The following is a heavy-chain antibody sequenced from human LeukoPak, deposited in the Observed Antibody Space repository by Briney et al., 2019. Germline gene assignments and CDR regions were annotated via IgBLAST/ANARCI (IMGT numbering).Heavy chain of an antibody. CDR2: ISSSSSYI. J-gene: IGHJ4*02. CDR1: GFTFSSYS. D-gene: IGHD2-21*01. V-gene: IGHV3-21*04. Sequence: GGSLRLSCAASGFTFSSYSMNWVRQAPGKGLEWVSSISSSSSYIYYADSVKGRFTISRDTSKNTLYLQMNSLRAEDTALYYCAKMSWNLAGGHFWGQGTLVTVSP. CDR3: AKMSWNLAGGHF.